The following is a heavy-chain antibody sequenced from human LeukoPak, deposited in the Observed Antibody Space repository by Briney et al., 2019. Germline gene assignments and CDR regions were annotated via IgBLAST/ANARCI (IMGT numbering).Heavy chain of an antibody. CDR3: ARVVRYCSGGSCYSAFGY. Sequence: GSLRLSCAAPGFTFSSYGMSWVRQAPGKGLEWIGEIYHSGSTNYNPSLKSRVTISVDKSKNQFSLKLSSVTAADTAVYYCARVVRYCSGGSCYSAFGYWGQGTLVTVSS. CDR2: IYHSGST. V-gene: IGHV4-4*02. CDR1: GFTFSSYGM. D-gene: IGHD2-15*01. J-gene: IGHJ4*02.